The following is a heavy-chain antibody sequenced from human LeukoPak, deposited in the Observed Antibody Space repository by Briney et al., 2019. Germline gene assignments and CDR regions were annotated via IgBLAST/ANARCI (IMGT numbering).Heavy chain of an antibody. Sequence: PGGSLRLSCAASGFTFSSYAMSWVRQAPGKGLEWVSAISGSGGSTYYADSVKGRFTISRDNSKNTLYLQMNSLRAEDTAVYYCAKVDMYCSSTSCHYDAFDIWGQGTMVTVSS. CDR1: GFTFSSYA. CDR3: AKVDMYCSSTSCHYDAFDI. J-gene: IGHJ3*02. CDR2: ISGSGGST. V-gene: IGHV3-23*01. D-gene: IGHD2-2*01.